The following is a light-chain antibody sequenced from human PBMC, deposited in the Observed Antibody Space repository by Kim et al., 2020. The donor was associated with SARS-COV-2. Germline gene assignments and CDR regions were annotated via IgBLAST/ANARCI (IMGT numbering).Light chain of an antibody. CDR2: AAS. Sequence: ASTGDRVTITCRASQGISSYLALYQQKPGRAPKLLIYAASTLRSGVPSRFSGSGSGTDFTLTISCLQSEDFATYYCQQYYSYPPTFGPGTKVDIK. CDR1: QGISSY. J-gene: IGKJ3*01. V-gene: IGKV1-8*01. CDR3: QQYYSYPPT.